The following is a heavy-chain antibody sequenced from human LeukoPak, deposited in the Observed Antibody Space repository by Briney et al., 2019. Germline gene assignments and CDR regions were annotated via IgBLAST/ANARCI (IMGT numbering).Heavy chain of an antibody. J-gene: IGHJ4*02. Sequence: ASVKVSCKASGYTFTGYYMHWVRQAPGQGLEWMGWINPNSGGTNYAQKFQGRVTMTRDTSISTAYMELSRLRSDDTAVYYCARDLRLSGSYYPGLGYWGQGTLVTVSS. D-gene: IGHD1-26*01. CDR2: INPNSGGT. CDR3: ARDLRLSGSYYPGLGY. CDR1: GYTFTGYY. V-gene: IGHV1-2*02.